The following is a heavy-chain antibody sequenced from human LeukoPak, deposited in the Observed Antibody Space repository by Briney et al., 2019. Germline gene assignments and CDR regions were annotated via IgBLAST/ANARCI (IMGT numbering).Heavy chain of an antibody. V-gene: IGHV3-33*01. Sequence: PGGSLRLSCAASGFTFSSYGMHWVRQAPGKGLEWVAVIWYDGSNKYYADSVKGRFTISRDNSKNTLYLQMNSLRAEDTAVYYCAREGYYHGMNVWGQGTTVTVSS. CDR1: GFTFSSYG. J-gene: IGHJ6*02. CDR3: AREGYYHGMNV. CDR2: IWYDGSNK.